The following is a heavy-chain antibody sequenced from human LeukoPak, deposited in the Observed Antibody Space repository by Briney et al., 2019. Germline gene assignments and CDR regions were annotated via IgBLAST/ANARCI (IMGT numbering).Heavy chain of an antibody. CDR2: IWYDGSNK. CDR3: AAVRKVRYFDY. CDR1: GFTFSSYG. V-gene: IGHV3-33*01. Sequence: GGSPRLSCAASGFTFSSYGMHWVRQAPGKGLEWVAVIWYDGSNKYYADSVKGRFTISRDNSKNTLYLQMNSLRAEDTAVYYCAAVRKVRYFDYWGQGTLVTVSS. J-gene: IGHJ4*02.